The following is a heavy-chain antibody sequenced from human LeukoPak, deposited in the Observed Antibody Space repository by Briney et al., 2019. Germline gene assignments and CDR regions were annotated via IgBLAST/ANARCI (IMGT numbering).Heavy chain of an antibody. Sequence: GGSLRLSCAASGFTVSSNYMSWVRQAPGKGLEWVSVIYSGGSTYYADSVKGRFTISRDNSKNTLYLQMNSLRAEDTAMYYCASAESSGYQVLLSRLDVWGQGTTVIVSS. CDR2: IYSGGST. V-gene: IGHV3-53*01. CDR3: ASAESSGYQVLLSRLDV. D-gene: IGHD3-10*01. J-gene: IGHJ6*02. CDR1: GFTVSSNY.